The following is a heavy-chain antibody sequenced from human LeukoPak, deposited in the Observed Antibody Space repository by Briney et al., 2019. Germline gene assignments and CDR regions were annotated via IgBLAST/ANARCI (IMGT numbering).Heavy chain of an antibody. CDR3: ASILYG. V-gene: IGHV3-53*01. Sequence: GGSLRLSCAASGFTVSTYSMSWVRQALGKGLEWVATFSSGGRTSYADSVKGRFTISRDTSQNTVYLQMNSLRDEDTALYYCASILYGWGQGTLVTVSS. CDR2: FSSGGRT. D-gene: IGHD2/OR15-2a*01. CDR1: GFTVSTYS. J-gene: IGHJ4*02.